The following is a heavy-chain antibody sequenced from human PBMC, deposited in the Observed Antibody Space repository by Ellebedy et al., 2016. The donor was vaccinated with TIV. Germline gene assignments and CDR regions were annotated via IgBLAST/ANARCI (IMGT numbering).Heavy chain of an antibody. CDR3: AKRVTMVREVITYYHYAMDV. CDR1: GFTFSSYA. J-gene: IGHJ6*02. CDR2: LSSSGRST. D-gene: IGHD3-10*01. Sequence: GESLKISCVGSGFTFSSYAMTWVRQAPGKGLDWVSSLSSSGRSTYYADSVKGRFTISRDNSKNTLYLQMNSLRGEDTAVYYYAKRVTMVREVITYYHYAMDVWGQGTTVTVSS. V-gene: IGHV3-23*01.